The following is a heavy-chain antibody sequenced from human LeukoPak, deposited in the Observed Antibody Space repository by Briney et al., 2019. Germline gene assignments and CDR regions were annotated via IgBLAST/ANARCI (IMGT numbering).Heavy chain of an antibody. CDR1: GGSFSGYY. CDR2: INHSGST. J-gene: IGHJ4*02. CDR3: ARMTTVMVDY. Sequence: SETLSLTCAVYGGSFSGYYWSWIRQPPGKGLEWIGEINHSGSTNYNPSLKSRVTISVDTSKNQFSLKLSSVTAADTAVYYCARMTTVMVDYWGQGTLVTVSS. V-gene: IGHV4-34*01. D-gene: IGHD4-17*01.